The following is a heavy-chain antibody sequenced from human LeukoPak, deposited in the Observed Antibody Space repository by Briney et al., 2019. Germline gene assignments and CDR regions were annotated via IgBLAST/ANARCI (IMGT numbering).Heavy chain of an antibody. J-gene: IGHJ4*02. CDR2: IYPGDSDT. V-gene: IGHV5-51*03. D-gene: IGHD1-26*01. CDR1: GYSFTSYW. Sequence: PGESLKISCKGSGYSFTSYWIGWVRQMPGKGLEWMGIIYPGDSDTRYSPSFQGQVTISADKSISTAYLQRNGLKASDTALYYCSRTRAMSGTRLLDYWGQGTLATVS. CDR3: SRTRAMSGTRLLDY.